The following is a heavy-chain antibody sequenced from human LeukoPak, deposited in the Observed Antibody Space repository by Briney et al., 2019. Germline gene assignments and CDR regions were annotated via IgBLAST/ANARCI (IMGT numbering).Heavy chain of an antibody. J-gene: IGHJ4*02. CDR3: GVRGSSWLSFDY. CDR2: ISYDGSNK. Sequence: GGTLRLSCAASGFIFSSSGMSWVRQAPGKGLEWVAVISYDGSNKYYADSVKGRFTISRDNSKNTLYLQMNSLRAEDTAVYARGVRGSSWLSFDYWGQGTLVIVSS. CDR1: GFIFSSSG. V-gene: IGHV3-30*03. D-gene: IGHD6-13*01.